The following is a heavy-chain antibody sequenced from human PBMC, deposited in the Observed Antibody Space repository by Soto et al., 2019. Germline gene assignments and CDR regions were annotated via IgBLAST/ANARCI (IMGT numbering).Heavy chain of an antibody. CDR1: GVNCSNYA. CDR2: FRGGGDRT. CDR3: VKEASTTGYGDY. J-gene: IGHJ4*02. Sequence: SLRLSCGAAGVNCSNYAMSWVSQAPGKGLEWISAFRGGGDRTYYADSVKGRFTISRHNSKNTLYLQMNSLRAEHTALCHCVKEASTTGYGDYWGQATLVPVSS. D-gene: IGHD5-12*01. V-gene: IGHV3-23*01.